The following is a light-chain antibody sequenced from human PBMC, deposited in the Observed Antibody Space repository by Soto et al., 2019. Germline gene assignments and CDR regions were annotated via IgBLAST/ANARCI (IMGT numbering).Light chain of an antibody. V-gene: IGKV1-5*03. CDR3: QQYSSYSAGT. CDR2: EAS. J-gene: IGKJ1*01. Sequence: DLQMTQSPSTLSASVGDRVTITCRASQSIDSWLAWYQQKPGKTPNRLIYEASSLESGVPSRFXGSGSGTEFTLTSNSLQPDDFATYYCQQYSSYSAGTFGQGTKVEIK. CDR1: QSIDSW.